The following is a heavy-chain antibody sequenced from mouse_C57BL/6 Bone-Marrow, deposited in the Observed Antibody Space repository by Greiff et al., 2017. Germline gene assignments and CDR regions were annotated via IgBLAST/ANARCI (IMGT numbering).Heavy chain of an antibody. D-gene: IGHD1-1*02. CDR3: AKGGGSAGAMDY. V-gene: IGHV1-39*01. CDR1: GYSFTDYN. J-gene: IGHJ4*01. CDR2: INPNYGTT. Sequence: EVQLQESGPELVKPGASVKISCKASGYSFTDYNMNWVKQSNGKSLEWIGVINPNYGTTSYNQKFKGKATLTVDQSSSTAYMQLNSLTSEDSAVYYWAKGGGSAGAMDYWGQGTSVTVSS.